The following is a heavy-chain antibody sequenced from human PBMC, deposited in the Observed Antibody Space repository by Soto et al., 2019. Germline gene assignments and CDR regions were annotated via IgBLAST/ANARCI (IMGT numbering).Heavy chain of an antibody. J-gene: IGHJ6*02. D-gene: IGHD3-10*01. CDR3: ARFRWFGELLGYYYGMDV. V-gene: IGHV1-8*01. CDR2: MNPNSGNT. CDR1: GYTFTSYD. Sequence: ASVKVSCKASGYTFTSYDINWVRQATGQGLEWMGWMNPNSGNTGYAQKFQGRVTMTRNTSISTAYMELSSLRSEDTAVYYCARFRWFGELLGYYYGMDVWGQGTTVTVSS.